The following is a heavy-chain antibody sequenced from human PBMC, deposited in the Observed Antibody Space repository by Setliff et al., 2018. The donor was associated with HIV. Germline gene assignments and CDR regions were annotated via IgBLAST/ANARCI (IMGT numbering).Heavy chain of an antibody. CDR3: ARGTTVVMGDDVDNYHYSYLDV. J-gene: IGHJ6*03. Sequence: ASVKVSCKASGYTFTGYYIHWVRQAPGQGLEWMGRIYPSSGGTNFAQKFRGRVTMTRDTSISTAYMELSRLTSNDTAMYYCARGTTVVMGDDVDNYHYSYLDVWGKGTTVTVSS. CDR1: GYTFTGYY. D-gene: IGHD4-17*01. CDR2: IYPSSGGT. V-gene: IGHV1-2*06.